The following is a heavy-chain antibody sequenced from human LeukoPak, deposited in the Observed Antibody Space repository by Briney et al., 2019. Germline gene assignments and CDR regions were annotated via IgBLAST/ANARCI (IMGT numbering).Heavy chain of an antibody. J-gene: IGHJ3*02. Sequence: ASVKVSCKASGYTFTGYYMHWVRQAPGQGLEWMGWINPNSGGTNYAQKLQGRVTMTRDTSISTAYIELSRLRSDDTAVYYCARGAYSSSWGRLWDIWGQGTMVTVSS. D-gene: IGHD6-13*01. CDR2: INPNSGGT. CDR3: ARGAYSSSWGRLWDI. V-gene: IGHV1-2*02. CDR1: GYTFTGYY.